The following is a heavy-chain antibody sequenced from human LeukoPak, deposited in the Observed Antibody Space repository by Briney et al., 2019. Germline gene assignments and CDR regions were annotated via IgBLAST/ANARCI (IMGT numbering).Heavy chain of an antibody. J-gene: IGHJ4*02. CDR1: GFTFSSYG. CDR2: ISYDGSNK. Sequence: PGRSLRLSCAASGFTFSSYGMHWVRQAPGKGLEWVAVISYDGSNKYYADSVKGRFTISRDNSKNTLYLQMNSLRAEDTAVYYCAKDGGGSAFDYGGQEPLVTVSS. CDR3: AKDGGGSAFDY. V-gene: IGHV3-30*18. D-gene: IGHD2-15*01.